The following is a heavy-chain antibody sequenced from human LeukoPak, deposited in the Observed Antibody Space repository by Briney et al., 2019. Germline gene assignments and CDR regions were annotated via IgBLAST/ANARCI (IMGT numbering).Heavy chain of an antibody. J-gene: IGHJ4*02. CDR1: GYSISSGYY. V-gene: IGHV4-38-2*01. CDR2: IHHSGST. CDR3: ARHIPAATIFDY. D-gene: IGHD2-2*01. Sequence: SETLSLTCAVSGYSISSGYYWGWIRQPPGKGLEWIGSIHHSGSTYYNPSLKSRVTISVDTSKNKISLKLSSVTAADTAIYYCARHIPAATIFDYWGQGTLVTASS.